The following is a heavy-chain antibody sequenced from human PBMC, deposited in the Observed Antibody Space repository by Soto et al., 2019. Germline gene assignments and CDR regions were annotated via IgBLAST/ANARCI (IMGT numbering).Heavy chain of an antibody. CDR3: AKTTYKVVVAANTLDY. V-gene: IGHV3-30*18. J-gene: IGHJ4*02. CDR2: ISYDGSNK. CDR1: GFTFSSYG. Sequence: QVQLVESGGGVVQPGRSLRLSCAASGFTFSSYGMHWVRQAPGKGLEWVAVISYDGSNKYYADSVKGRFTISRDNSKNTLYLQMNSLRAEDTAVYYCAKTTYKVVVAANTLDYWGQGTLVTVSS. D-gene: IGHD2-15*01.